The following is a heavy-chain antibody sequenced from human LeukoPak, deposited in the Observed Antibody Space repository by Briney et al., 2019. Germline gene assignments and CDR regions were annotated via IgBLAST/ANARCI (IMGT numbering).Heavy chain of an antibody. CDR1: GGTFSSYA. CDR3: ARDRQSEVDNYYYYGMDV. Sequence: GSSVKVSCKASGGTFSSYAISWVRQAPGQGLEWMGRIIPILGIANYAQKFQGRVTITADKSTSTAYMELSSLRSEDTAVYYCARDRQSEVDNYYYYGMDVWGQGTTVTVSS. D-gene: IGHD5-12*01. V-gene: IGHV1-69*04. J-gene: IGHJ6*02. CDR2: IIPILGIA.